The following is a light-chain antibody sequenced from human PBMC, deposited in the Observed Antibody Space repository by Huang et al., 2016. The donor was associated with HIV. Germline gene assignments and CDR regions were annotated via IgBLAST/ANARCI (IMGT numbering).Light chain of an antibody. V-gene: IGKV2-28*01. CDR2: LGS. CDR3: MQALQTTWT. J-gene: IGKJ1*01. Sequence: DIVMTQSPLSLPVTPGEPASISCRSSQSLLHSNGYNYLDWYLQKPGQSPQLMIYLGSNRASGVPDRVSGMGSGTGFTLKISRVEAEEVVIYYCMQALQTTWTFGQGTKVEIK. CDR1: QSLLHSNGYNY.